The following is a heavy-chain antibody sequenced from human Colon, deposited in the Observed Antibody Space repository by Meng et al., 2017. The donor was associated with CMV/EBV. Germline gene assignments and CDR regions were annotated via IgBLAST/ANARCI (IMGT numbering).Heavy chain of an antibody. D-gene: IGHD3-16*01. J-gene: IGHJ6*02. CDR2: VKEDGSDK. Sequence: GESLKISCVASEFSFNDYEMNWVRQAPGRGLEWVATVKEDGSDKYYVDSVNGRFTISRDNAKNSLYLQMNSLTAEDTAHYYCARVGVWYGMDVWGQGTTVTVSS. CDR1: EFSFNDYE. CDR3: ARVGVWYGMDV. V-gene: IGHV3-7*01.